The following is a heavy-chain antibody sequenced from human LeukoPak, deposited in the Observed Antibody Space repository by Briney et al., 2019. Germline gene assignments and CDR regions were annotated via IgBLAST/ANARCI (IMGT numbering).Heavy chain of an antibody. CDR1: GGTFSSYA. J-gene: IGHJ6*03. V-gene: IGHV1-69*05. D-gene: IGHD1-1*01. Sequence: GASVKVSCKASGGTFSSYAISWVRQAPGQGLEWMGGIIPIFGTANYAQKFQGRVTITTDESTSTAYMELSSLRSEDTAVYYCAVGPGYERHYYYYYRDLWGKGTTVSVSS. CDR3: AVGPGYERHYYYYYRDL. CDR2: IIPIFGTA.